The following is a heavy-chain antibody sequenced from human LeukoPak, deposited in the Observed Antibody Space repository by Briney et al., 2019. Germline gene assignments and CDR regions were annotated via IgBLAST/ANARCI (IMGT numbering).Heavy chain of an antibody. J-gene: IGHJ5*02. Sequence: ASVNVSCKASGGTFSSYAISWVRQAPGQGLEWMGGIMPIFGTANYAQKFQGRVTITTDESTSTAYMELSSLRSEDPAVYSCARVRAYGDYWFDPWGQGTLVTVSS. D-gene: IGHD4-17*01. CDR2: IMPIFGTA. V-gene: IGHV1-69*05. CDR3: ARVRAYGDYWFDP. CDR1: GGTFSSYA.